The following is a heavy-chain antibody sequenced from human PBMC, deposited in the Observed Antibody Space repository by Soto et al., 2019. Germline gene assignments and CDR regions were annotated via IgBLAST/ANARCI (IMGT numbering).Heavy chain of an antibody. CDR2: IWCDGRNK. V-gene: IGHV3-33*01. CDR1: GFTLRSYG. J-gene: IGHJ6*02. Sequence: SLRLSCAASGFTLRSYGMGWVGQSPGEWVEGETVIWCDGRNKYYADSVKGRFTISRDNSNNTLYLQMNSLRAEDTAVYYCARETGGHYCYGMDAGGQGTTVTVS. CDR3: ARETGGHYCYGMDA. D-gene: IGHD3-16*01.